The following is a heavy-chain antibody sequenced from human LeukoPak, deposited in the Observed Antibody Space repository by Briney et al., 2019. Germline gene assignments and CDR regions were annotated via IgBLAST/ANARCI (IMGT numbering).Heavy chain of an antibody. Sequence: GGSLRLSCAASGFTFSSYNMNWVRQAPGKGLEWVSSITSGSSYIYYADSVKGRFTISRDNAKNSLYLQMNSLRAEGTAAYYCARDPYSGSYGNYYYYFMDVWGKGTTVTISS. J-gene: IGHJ6*03. V-gene: IGHV3-21*01. CDR3: ARDPYSGSYGNYYYYFMDV. CDR1: GFTFSSYN. D-gene: IGHD1-26*01. CDR2: ITSGSSYI.